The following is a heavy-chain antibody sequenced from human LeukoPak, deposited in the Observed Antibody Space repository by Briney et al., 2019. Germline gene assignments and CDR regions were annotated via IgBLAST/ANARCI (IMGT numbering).Heavy chain of an antibody. CDR2: IYHTGST. Sequence: SETLSLTCAVSGGSISSITWWNWVRQPPGKGLEWIGEIYHTGSTNYNPSLKSRVTMSVDKSKNQFFLKLSSVTAADTAVYYCAREGGPQSLRGTFDPWGQGTLVTVSS. CDR1: GGSISSITW. D-gene: IGHD1-1*01. J-gene: IGHJ5*02. V-gene: IGHV4-4*02. CDR3: AREGGPQSLRGTFDP.